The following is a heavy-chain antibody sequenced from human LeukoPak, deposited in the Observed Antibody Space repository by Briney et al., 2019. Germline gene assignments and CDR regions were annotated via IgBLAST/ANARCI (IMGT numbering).Heavy chain of an antibody. V-gene: IGHV1-24*01. J-gene: IGHJ5*02. CDR1: GYTFTSYG. CDR2: FDPEDGET. CDR3: ATIITMIVA. Sequence: ASVKVSCKASGYTFTSYGISWVRQAPGQGLEWMGGFDPEDGETIYAQKFQGRVTMTEDTSTDTAYMELSSLRSEDTAVYYCATIITMIVAWGQGTLVTVSS. D-gene: IGHD3-22*01.